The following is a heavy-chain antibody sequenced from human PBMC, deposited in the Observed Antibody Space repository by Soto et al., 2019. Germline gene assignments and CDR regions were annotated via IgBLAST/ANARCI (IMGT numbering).Heavy chain of an antibody. Sequence: TSETLSLTCTVSGGSISSGGYYWSWIRQHPGKGLEWIGYIYYSGSTYYNPPLKSRVTISVDTSKNQFSLKLSSVTAADTAVYYCARVVVVAATHFDYWGQGTLVTVSS. CDR2: IYYSGST. D-gene: IGHD2-15*01. V-gene: IGHV4-31*03. J-gene: IGHJ4*02. CDR1: GGSISSGGYY. CDR3: ARVVVVAATHFDY.